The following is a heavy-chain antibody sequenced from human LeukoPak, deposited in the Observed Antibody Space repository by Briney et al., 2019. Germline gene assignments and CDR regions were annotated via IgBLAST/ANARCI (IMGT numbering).Heavy chain of an antibody. CDR1: GFTFSSYS. Sequence: GGSLRLSCAASGFTFSSYSMNWVRQAPGKGLEWVSSISSSSSYIYYADSVKGRFTISRDNAKNSLYLQMNSLRAEDTAVYYGARDRNYGSGSYPGSVDYWGQGTLVTVSS. V-gene: IGHV3-21*01. CDR3: ARDRNYGSGSYPGSVDY. D-gene: IGHD3-10*01. J-gene: IGHJ4*02. CDR2: ISSSSSYI.